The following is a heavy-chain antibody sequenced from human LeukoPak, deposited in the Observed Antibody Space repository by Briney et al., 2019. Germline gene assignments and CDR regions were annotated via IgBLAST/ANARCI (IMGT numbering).Heavy chain of an antibody. J-gene: IGHJ3*02. Sequence: PGGSLRLSCAASGFTFSSYSMNWVRQAPGKGLEWVSYISYSSNSIYYADSVKGRFTISRDNAKNSLYLQMNSLRAEGTAVYYCARGLAARRGAFDIWGQGTMVTVSS. V-gene: IGHV3-48*01. CDR1: GFTFSSYS. D-gene: IGHD6-6*01. CDR2: ISYSSNSI. CDR3: ARGLAARRGAFDI.